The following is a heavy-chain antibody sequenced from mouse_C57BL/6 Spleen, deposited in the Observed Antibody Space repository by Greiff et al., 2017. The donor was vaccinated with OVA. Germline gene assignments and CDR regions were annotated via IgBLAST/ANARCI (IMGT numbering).Heavy chain of an antibody. D-gene: IGHD4-1*01. CDR1: GFTFSDYY. CDR3: ARVSSLGAWFAY. J-gene: IGHJ3*01. V-gene: IGHV5-16*01. Sequence: EVMLVESEGGLVQPGSSMKLSCTASGFTFSDYYMAWVRQVPEKGLEWVANINYDGSSTYYLDSLKSRFIISRDNAKNILYLQMSSLKSEDKVTYYCARVSSLGAWFAYWGQGTLVTVSA. CDR2: INYDGSST.